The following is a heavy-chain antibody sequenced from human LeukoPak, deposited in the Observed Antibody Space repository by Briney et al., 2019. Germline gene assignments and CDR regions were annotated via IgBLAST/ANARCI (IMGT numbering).Heavy chain of an antibody. CDR2: IYPSDSDT. D-gene: IGHD1-1*01. J-gene: IGHJ5*02. CDR3: ARHSSWNRYNWFDP. CDR1: GYSFTTYW. V-gene: IGHV5-51*01. Sequence: GESLEISCKGSGYSFTTYWIGWVRQMPGKGLEWMGIIYPSDSDTRYSPSFQGQVTISADKSISTAYLQWSSLKASDTAMYYCARHSSWNRYNWFDPWGQGTLVTVSS.